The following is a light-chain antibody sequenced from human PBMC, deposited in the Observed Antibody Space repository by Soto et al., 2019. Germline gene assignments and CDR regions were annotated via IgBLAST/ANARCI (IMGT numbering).Light chain of an antibody. Sequence: EIVMTQSPATLSVSPGERATLSCRASQSVSSYLAWYQQRPGQAPRLLIYDASNRATGIPARFSGSGSGTDFTLTISSLEPEDFALYYCQQRSDWPPYTFGQGTKLEIK. J-gene: IGKJ2*01. CDR3: QQRSDWPPYT. CDR2: DAS. V-gene: IGKV3-11*01. CDR1: QSVSSY.